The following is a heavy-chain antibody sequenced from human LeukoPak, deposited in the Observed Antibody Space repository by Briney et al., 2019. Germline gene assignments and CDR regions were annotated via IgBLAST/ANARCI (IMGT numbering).Heavy chain of an antibody. CDR3: AKWPEGATPKFHY. Sequence: GGSLRLSCAASGFTFSSYAMSWVRQAPGKGLEWVSTISGSGGVTYYPDSVRGRFTISRDNSKNTLHLQMDSLRAEDTAIYYCAKWPEGATPKFHYWGQGALVTVSS. J-gene: IGHJ4*02. D-gene: IGHD1-26*01. CDR1: GFTFSSYA. CDR2: ISGSGGVT. V-gene: IGHV3-23*01.